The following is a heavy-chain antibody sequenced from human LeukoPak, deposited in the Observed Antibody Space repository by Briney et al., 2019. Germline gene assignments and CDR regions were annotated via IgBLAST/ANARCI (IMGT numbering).Heavy chain of an antibody. CDR2: INPNSGGT. D-gene: IGHD6-13*01. J-gene: IGHJ5*02. V-gene: IGHV1-2*02. CDR3: ARIAAAEYDWFDP. Sequence: ASVKVSCKASGYTFTGYYMHWVRQAPGQGLEWIGWINPNSGGTNYAQKFQGRVTMTRDTSISTAYMELSRLRSDDTAVYYCARIAAAEYDWFDPWGQGTLVTVSS. CDR1: GYTFTGYY.